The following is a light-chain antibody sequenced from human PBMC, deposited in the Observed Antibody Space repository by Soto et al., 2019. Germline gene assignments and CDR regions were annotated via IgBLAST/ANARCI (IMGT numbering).Light chain of an antibody. Sequence: EIVLTQSPGTLSLSPGERATLSCRASQSVSSSFLAWYQQKPGQASRLLIYGASSRATGIPDRFSGSGSGTDFTLTISRLEPEDFAVYYCQQYDNSPRKFGQGPMVEIK. CDR2: GAS. J-gene: IGKJ1*01. V-gene: IGKV3-20*01. CDR3: QQYDNSPRK. CDR1: QSVSSSF.